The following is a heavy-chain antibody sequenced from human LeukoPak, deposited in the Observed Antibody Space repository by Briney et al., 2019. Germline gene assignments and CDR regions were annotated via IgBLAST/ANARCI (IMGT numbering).Heavy chain of an antibody. CDR3: AKDYDTLTGYYSLIDY. CDR1: GFTFSSYA. J-gene: IGHJ4*02. CDR2: ISGSGGST. Sequence: GGSLRLSCAASGFTFSSYAMSWVRRALGKGLEWVSVISGSGGSTSYADSVKGRFTVSRDNSKNMLYLQMNSLRAEDTAVYYCAKDYDTLTGYYSLIDYWGQGTLVTVSS. V-gene: IGHV3-23*01. D-gene: IGHD3-9*01.